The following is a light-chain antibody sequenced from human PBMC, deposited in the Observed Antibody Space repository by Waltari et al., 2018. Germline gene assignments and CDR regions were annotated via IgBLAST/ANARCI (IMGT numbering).Light chain of an antibody. CDR3: ASYTADSTYV. CDR1: RSDVGGYDF. J-gene: IGLJ1*01. V-gene: IGLV2-14*03. CDR2: DVT. Sequence: HSALTQPASVSGSPGQSITISCTGTRSDVGGYDFVSWYRQHPGKAPKVIIFDVTQRPSGISDRFSGSKSGNTASLTISGLQADDEADYYCASYTADSTYVFGSGS.